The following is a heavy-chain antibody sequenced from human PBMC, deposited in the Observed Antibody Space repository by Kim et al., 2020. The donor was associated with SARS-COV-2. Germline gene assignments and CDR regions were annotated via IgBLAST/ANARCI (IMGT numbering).Heavy chain of an antibody. J-gene: IGHJ5*02. V-gene: IGHV3-23*01. Sequence: YYAASVKGRFTISRDNSTHTLYLQMNSLRAEDTAVYYCAKHLIAQSWFDPWGQGTLVTVSS. D-gene: IGHD3-3*02. CDR3: AKHLIAQSWFDP.